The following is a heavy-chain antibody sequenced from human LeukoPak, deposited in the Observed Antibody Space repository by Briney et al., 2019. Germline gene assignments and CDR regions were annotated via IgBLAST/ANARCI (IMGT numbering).Heavy chain of an antibody. CDR2: ISGYSGNT. CDR3: ARDGALYDFWSGYYRVQDY. D-gene: IGHD3-3*01. Sequence: GASVKVSCKASGYTLTTYGINWVRQAPGQGLEWMGWISGYSGNTNYAQNLQGRVTMATDTSTSTAYMELRSLRSDDTAVYYCARDGALYDFWSGYYRVQDYWGQGTLVTVSS. V-gene: IGHV1-18*01. CDR1: GYTLTTYG. J-gene: IGHJ4*02.